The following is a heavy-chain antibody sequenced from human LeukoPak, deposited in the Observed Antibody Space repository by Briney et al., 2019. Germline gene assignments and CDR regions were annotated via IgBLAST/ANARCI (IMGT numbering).Heavy chain of an antibody. CDR3: ARESITMIRRAFDY. CDR1: GFTFSSYA. J-gene: IGHJ4*02. CDR2: IYYSGST. V-gene: IGHV4-30-4*08. Sequence: LRLSCAASGFTFSSYAMSWIRQPPGKGLEWIGYIYYSGSTYYNPSLKSRVTISVDTSKNQFSLKLSSVTAADTAVYYCARESITMIRRAFDYWGQGTLVTVSS. D-gene: IGHD3-22*01.